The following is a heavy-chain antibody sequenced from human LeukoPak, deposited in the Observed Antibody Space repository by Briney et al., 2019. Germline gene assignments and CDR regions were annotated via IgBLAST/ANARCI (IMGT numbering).Heavy chain of an antibody. CDR3: ARDILYGDYSIGLVDY. CDR2: IWYEGINK. Sequence: QPGGSLRLSCAASGFTFSSYGMHWVRQAPGKGLEGVAVIWYEGINKYYADSVKGRFTISRDNSKNTLYLQMNSLRAEDTAVYYCARDILYGDYSIGLVDYWGQGTLVTVSS. J-gene: IGHJ4*02. D-gene: IGHD4-17*01. V-gene: IGHV3-33*01. CDR1: GFTFSSYG.